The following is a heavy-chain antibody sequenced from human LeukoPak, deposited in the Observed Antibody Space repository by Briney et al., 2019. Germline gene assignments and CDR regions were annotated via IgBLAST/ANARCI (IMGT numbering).Heavy chain of an antibody. CDR1: GGSISSYY. J-gene: IGHJ5*02. CDR3: ARHLLFSGWYWFDP. Sequence: SETLSLTCTVSGGSISSYYWSWIRQPAGKGLEWIGRIYTSGSTNYNPSLKSRVTMSVDTSKNQFSLKLSSVTAADTAVYYCARHLLFSGWYWFDPWGQGTLVTVSS. D-gene: IGHD6-19*01. V-gene: IGHV4-4*07. CDR2: IYTSGST.